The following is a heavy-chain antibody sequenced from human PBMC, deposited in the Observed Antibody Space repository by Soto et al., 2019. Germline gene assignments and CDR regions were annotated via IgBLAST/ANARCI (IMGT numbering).Heavy chain of an antibody. CDR3: ARGPRFDYEESSYFDY. Sequence: SATLSLTCTVSGGSISSGDYYWSWIRQPPGKGLKWIGYIYYSGSTYYNPSLKSRVTISVDTSKNQFSLKLSSVTAADTAAYDXARGPRFDYEESSYFDYWGQGTLVTVSS. V-gene: IGHV4-30-4*01. D-gene: IGHD5-12*01. CDR2: IYYSGST. CDR1: GGSISSGDYY. J-gene: IGHJ4*02.